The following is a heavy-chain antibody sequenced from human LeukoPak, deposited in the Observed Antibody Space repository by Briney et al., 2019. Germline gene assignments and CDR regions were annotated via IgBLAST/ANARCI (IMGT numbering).Heavy chain of an antibody. CDR1: GYTFTSYG. V-gene: IGHV1-18*01. Sequence: AASVKVSCKASGYTFTSYGISWVRQAPGQGLEWMGWISAYNGNTNYAQKLQGRVTMTTDTSTSTAYMELRSLRSDDTAVYYCAREAGSYDSSGYYSLYYSFDYWGQGTLVTVSS. CDR3: AREAGSYDSSGYYSLYYSFDY. J-gene: IGHJ4*02. CDR2: ISAYNGNT. D-gene: IGHD3-22*01.